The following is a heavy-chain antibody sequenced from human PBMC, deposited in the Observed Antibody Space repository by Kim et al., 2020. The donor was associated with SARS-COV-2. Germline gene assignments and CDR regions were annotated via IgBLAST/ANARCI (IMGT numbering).Heavy chain of an antibody. CDR3: ARVRGHFDAFDI. J-gene: IGHJ3*02. D-gene: IGHD3-10*01. Sequence: YYTPSLKSRVTISVDTSKNQFSLKVNSVTAADTAVFYCARVRGHFDAFDIWGQGTMVSVSS. V-gene: IGHV4-30-2*04.